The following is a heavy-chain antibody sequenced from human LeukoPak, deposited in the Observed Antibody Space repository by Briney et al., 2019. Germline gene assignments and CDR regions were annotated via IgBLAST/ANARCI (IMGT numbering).Heavy chain of an antibody. D-gene: IGHD3-9*01. J-gene: IGHJ4*02. CDR1: GYTFTSYD. Sequence: GASVKVSCKASGYTFTSYDINWVRQATGQGLEWMGWMNPNSGNTGYAQKFQGRVTMTRNTSISTAYMELSSLRPEDTAVYYCARGRRRRYYDILTGYYPGDYWGQGTLVTVSS. CDR3: ARGRRRRYYDILTGYYPGDY. V-gene: IGHV1-8*01. CDR2: MNPNSGNT.